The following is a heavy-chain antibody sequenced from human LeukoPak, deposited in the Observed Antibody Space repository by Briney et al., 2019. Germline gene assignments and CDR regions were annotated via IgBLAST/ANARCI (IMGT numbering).Heavy chain of an antibody. Sequence: GGSLRLSCAASGFTVSSNYMSWVRQAPGKGLEWVSGISGSGGSTYYADSVKGRFTNSRDNSKNTLYLQMNSLRADDTAVYYCARDSRYGYSNDYWGQGTLVTVSS. CDR2: ISGSGGST. V-gene: IGHV3-23*01. CDR3: ARDSRYGYSNDY. D-gene: IGHD5-18*01. CDR1: GFTVSSNY. J-gene: IGHJ4*02.